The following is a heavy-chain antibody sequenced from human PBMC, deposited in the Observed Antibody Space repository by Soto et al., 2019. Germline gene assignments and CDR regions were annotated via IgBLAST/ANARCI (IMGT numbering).Heavy chain of an antibody. Sequence: PGESLKISCKGSGYNFASYWISWVRQMPGKGLEWMGRIDPSDSYTNYSPSFQGHVTISADKSISTAYLQWSSLKASDTAMYYCASRYYYDSSGYSAYYYYYGMDVWGQGTTVTVSS. CDR1: GYNFASYW. D-gene: IGHD3-22*01. CDR3: ASRYYYDSSGYSAYYYYYGMDV. J-gene: IGHJ6*02. CDR2: IDPSDSYT. V-gene: IGHV5-10-1*01.